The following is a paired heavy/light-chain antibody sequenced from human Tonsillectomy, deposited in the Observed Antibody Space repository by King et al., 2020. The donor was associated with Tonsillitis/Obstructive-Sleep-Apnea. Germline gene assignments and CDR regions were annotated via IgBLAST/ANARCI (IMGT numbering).Light chain of an antibody. CDR2: EDS. Sequence: SYELTQPPSVSVSPGQTARITCSGDALPKKSPYWYRQKSGQAPMLVIYEDSKRPSGIPERFSGSCSGTMATLTISGAQLEDEADYYCYSTDSSGNHVVFGGGTRLTVL. CDR3: YSTDSSGNHVV. J-gene: IGLJ3*02. V-gene: IGLV3-10*01. CDR1: ALPKKS.
Heavy chain of an antibody. Sequence: QVQLQQWGAGRLKPSETLSLTCAVYGGSFSGYYWTWIRQPPGKGLEWIGEINHSGSTNYNPSLKSRVTISVDRSRNQFSLKLSSVTAADTAVYYCMHVLDYYSNYMDVWGKGTTVTVS. CDR1: GGSFSGYY. J-gene: IGHJ6*03. V-gene: IGHV4-34*02. CDR2: INHSGST. CDR3: MHVLDYYSNYMDV.